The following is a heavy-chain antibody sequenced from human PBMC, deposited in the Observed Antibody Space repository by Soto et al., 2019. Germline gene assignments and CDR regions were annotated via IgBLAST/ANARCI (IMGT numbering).Heavy chain of an antibody. CDR3: ALLGYGSGSGLVLIDDY. D-gene: IGHD3-10*01. V-gene: IGHV3-33*01. CDR2: IWYDGSNK. J-gene: IGHJ4*02. Sequence: GGSLRLSCAASGFTFSSYGMHWVRQAPGKGLEWVAVIWYDGSNKYYADSVKGRFTISRDNSKNTLYLQMNSLRAEDTAVYYCALLGYGSGSGLVLIDDYWGQGTLVTVSS. CDR1: GFTFSSYG.